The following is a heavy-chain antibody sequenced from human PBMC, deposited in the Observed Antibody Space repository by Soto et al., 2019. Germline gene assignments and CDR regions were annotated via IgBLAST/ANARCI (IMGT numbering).Heavy chain of an antibody. V-gene: IGHV4-4*02. J-gene: IGHJ4*02. CDR2: IYHRGST. D-gene: IGHD6-19*01. CDR1: GGSISSSNW. CDR3: ARHGYSSGRTYFDY. Sequence: SETLSLTCAVSGGSISSSNWWSWVRQPPGKGLEWIGEIYHRGSTYSNPSLKSRLTTSVDTSKNQFSLKLTSVTAADTAVYYCARHGYSSGRTYFDYWGQGTLVTVSS.